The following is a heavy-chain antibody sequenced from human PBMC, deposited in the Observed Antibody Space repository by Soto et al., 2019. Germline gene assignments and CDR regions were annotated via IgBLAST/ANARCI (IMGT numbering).Heavy chain of an antibody. V-gene: IGHV4-39*01. Sequence: PSETLSLTCTVSGGSISSGGYYWSWIRQHPGKGLEWIGCIYYSGSTYYNPSLKSRVTISVDTSKNQFSLKLSSVTAADTAVYYCAGHRLVVVPAAISGWFDPWGQGTLVTVSS. J-gene: IGHJ5*02. D-gene: IGHD2-2*01. CDR3: AGHRLVVVPAAISGWFDP. CDR2: IYYSGST. CDR1: GGSISSGGYY.